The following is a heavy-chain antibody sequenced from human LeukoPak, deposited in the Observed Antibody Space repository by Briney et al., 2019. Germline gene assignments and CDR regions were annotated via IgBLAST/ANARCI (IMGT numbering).Heavy chain of an antibody. Sequence: GGSLRLSCAASGFSFSSYGMHWVRQAPGKGLEWVSFISYDGANKYYADSVKGRFTISRDNSKNTLYLQMSSLGGGDDTAMYFCAKDSSSSNYYYGLDVWGQGTTVTVSS. J-gene: IGHJ6*02. CDR3: AKDSSSSNYYYGLDV. CDR1: GFSFSSYG. CDR2: ISYDGANK. D-gene: IGHD6-13*01. V-gene: IGHV3-30*02.